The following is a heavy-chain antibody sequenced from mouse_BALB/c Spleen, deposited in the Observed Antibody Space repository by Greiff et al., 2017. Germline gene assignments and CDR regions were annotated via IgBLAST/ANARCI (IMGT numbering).Heavy chain of an antibody. Sequence: QVQLQQPGAELVKPGASVKLSCKASGYTFTSYWMHWVKQRPGQGLEWIGEIDPSDSYTNYNQKFKGKATLTVDKSSSTAYMQLSSLTSEDSAVYYCAKTYYGSSYEAYWGQGTLVTVSA. J-gene: IGHJ3*01. CDR2: IDPSDSYT. CDR3: AKTYYGSSYEAY. CDR1: GYTFTSYW. V-gene: IGHV1-69*02. D-gene: IGHD1-1*01.